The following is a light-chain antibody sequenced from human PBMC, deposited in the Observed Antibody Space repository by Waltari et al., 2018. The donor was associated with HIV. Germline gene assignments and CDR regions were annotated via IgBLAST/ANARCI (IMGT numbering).Light chain of an antibody. Sequence: SVLTQPPSASGTPGQRVTISCSGSTSNIGSNAVFWYQHLPGAAPKLLIHRNKQRPSGVPDRFSGSTSGTSASLAISGLRSEDEADYYCVAWDDSLRGVVFGGGTKVAAL. J-gene: IGLJ2*01. CDR3: VAWDDSLRGVV. V-gene: IGLV1-47*01. CDR1: TSNIGSNA. CDR2: RNK.